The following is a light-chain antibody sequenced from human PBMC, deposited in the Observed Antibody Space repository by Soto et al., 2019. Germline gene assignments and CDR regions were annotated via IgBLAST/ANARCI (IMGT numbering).Light chain of an antibody. CDR2: DAS. V-gene: IGKV3-15*01. J-gene: IGKJ4*01. CDR3: QQYNKWPPLT. Sequence: DIVMTQSPATLSVSPGGRATLSCRASQSVSSNLAWYQQKPGQAPRLLIYDASTRATDIPARFSGSGSGTEFTLTISSLQSEDFAVYYCQQYNKWPPLTFGGGTMVEIK. CDR1: QSVSSN.